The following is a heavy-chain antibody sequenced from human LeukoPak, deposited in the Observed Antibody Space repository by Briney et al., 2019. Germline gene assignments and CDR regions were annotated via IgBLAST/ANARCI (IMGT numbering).Heavy chain of an antibody. Sequence: PGGSLRLSCAASGFTVSSNYMSWVRLAPGKGLEWVAVISYDGSNKYYADSVKGRFTISRDNSKNTLYLQMNSLRAEDTAVYYCAKVAGYSYGYGDYWGQGTLVTVSS. V-gene: IGHV3-30*18. J-gene: IGHJ4*02. CDR3: AKVAGYSYGYGDY. D-gene: IGHD5-18*01. CDR1: GFTVSSNY. CDR2: ISYDGSNK.